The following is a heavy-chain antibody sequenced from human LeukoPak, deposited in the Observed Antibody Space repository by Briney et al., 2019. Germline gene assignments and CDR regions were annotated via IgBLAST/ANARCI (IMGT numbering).Heavy chain of an antibody. J-gene: IGHJ4*02. V-gene: IGHV1-2*02. CDR2: INPNSGGT. CDR3: AREGVGATKRGAFDY. Sequence: GASVKVSCKASGYTFTGYYMHWVRQAPGQGLEWIGWINPNSGGTNYAQKFQGRVTITADESTSTAYMELSSLRFEDTAVYYCAREGVGATKRGAFDYWGQGALVTVSS. D-gene: IGHD1-26*01. CDR1: GYTFTGYY.